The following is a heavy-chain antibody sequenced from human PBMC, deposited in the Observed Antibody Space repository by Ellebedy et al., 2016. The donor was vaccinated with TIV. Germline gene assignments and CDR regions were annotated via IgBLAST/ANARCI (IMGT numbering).Heavy chain of an antibody. V-gene: IGHV3-23*01. Sequence: PGGSLRLSCAASGFTFGCCAMGWVRQAPGKGLEWVSVISNGGDTNYADSGKGRFTISRDNSKRTLYLQMNSLRADDTAIYYCARGTQVAGSAYSLIDYWGQGTLVTVSS. CDR2: ISNGGDT. J-gene: IGHJ4*02. CDR3: ARGTQVAGSAYSLIDY. D-gene: IGHD6-19*01. CDR1: GFTFGCCA.